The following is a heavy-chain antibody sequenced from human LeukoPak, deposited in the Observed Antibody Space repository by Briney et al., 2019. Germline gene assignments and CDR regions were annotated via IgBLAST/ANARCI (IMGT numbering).Heavy chain of an antibody. D-gene: IGHD1-7*01. V-gene: IGHV5-51*01. CDR3: ARNYVPRDAFDI. Sequence: GESLKISCKASGYSISNYWIGWVRQMPGKGLEWMGIIDPGDSTTRYSPSLQGQVTISADKSISTAYLQWSSLKASDTAMYYCARNYVPRDAFDIWGQGTMVTVSS. J-gene: IGHJ3*02. CDR2: IDPGDSTT. CDR1: GYSISNYW.